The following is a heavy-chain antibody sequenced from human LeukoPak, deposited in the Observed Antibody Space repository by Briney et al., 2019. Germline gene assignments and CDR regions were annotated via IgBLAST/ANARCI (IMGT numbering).Heavy chain of an antibody. CDR2: ISTDGSYK. Sequence: GGSLRLSCAAPGFTFSSFPFHWVRQAPGKGLEWVAAISTDGSYKYHGDSVKGRFTISRDNPMNTLYLQMNGLRPDDTAVYYCARSLIPGRWYFDLWGRGTLVTVSS. V-gene: IGHV3-30*04. CDR3: ARSLIPGRWYFDL. J-gene: IGHJ2*01. CDR1: GFTFSSFP. D-gene: IGHD3-16*01.